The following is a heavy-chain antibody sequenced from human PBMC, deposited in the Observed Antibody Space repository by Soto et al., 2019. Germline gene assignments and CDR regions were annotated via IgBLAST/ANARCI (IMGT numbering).Heavy chain of an antibody. J-gene: IGHJ6*02. CDR3: VGALTYEVPYYYYGMDV. CDR2: IKQGGNEK. CDR1: GFSFSTYL. V-gene: IGHV3-7*01. Sequence: GGSLRLSCAASGFSFSTYLMSWVRQAPGQGLEWVANIKQGGNEKFYVESVKGRFTISGDHDKKSLYLQMDSLRVEDTAVYYCVGALTYEVPYYYYGMDVWGQGTTVTGSS. D-gene: IGHD3-16*01.